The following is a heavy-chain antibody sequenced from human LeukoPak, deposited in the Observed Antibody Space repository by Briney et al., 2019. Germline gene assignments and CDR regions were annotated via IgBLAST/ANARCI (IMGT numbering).Heavy chain of an antibody. V-gene: IGHV1-8*01. Sequence: ASVKVSCKASGYTFTSYDINWVRQATGQGLEWMGWMNPNSGNTGYAQKFQGRVTMTRNTSISTAYMELNSLRSEDKAVYYCARGPWAIRLGESSFYSGTVLGDYWGQGTLVTVSS. J-gene: IGHJ4*02. CDR3: ARGPWAIRLGESSFYSGTVLGDY. D-gene: IGHD3-16*02. CDR1: GYTFTSYD. CDR2: MNPNSGNT.